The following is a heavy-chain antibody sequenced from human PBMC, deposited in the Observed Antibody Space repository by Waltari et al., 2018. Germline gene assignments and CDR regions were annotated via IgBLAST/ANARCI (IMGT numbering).Heavy chain of an antibody. Sequence: EVQLVESGGGLVQPGRSLRLSCAASGFTFDDYAMHWVRQAPGKGLEGVSGISWNSGSIGYADSVKGRFTISRDNAKNSLYLQMNSLRAEDTALYYCAKAMYSSDSFDYWGQGTLVTVSS. CDR2: ISWNSGSI. J-gene: IGHJ4*02. CDR3: AKAMYSSDSFDY. D-gene: IGHD6-19*01. CDR1: GFTFDDYA. V-gene: IGHV3-9*01.